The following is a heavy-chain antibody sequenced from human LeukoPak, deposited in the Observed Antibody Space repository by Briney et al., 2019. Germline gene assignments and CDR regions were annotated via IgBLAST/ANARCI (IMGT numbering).Heavy chain of an antibody. J-gene: IGHJ4*02. D-gene: IGHD3-10*01. CDR2: IYTSGST. CDR1: GGSISSYY. CDR3: ARGPPDYYGSGSYLSFDY. V-gene: IGHV4-4*07. Sequence: PSETLSLTCTVYGGSISSYYWSWIRQPAGKGLEWIGRIYTSGSTNYNPSLKSRVTMSVDTSKNQFSLKLSSVTAADTAVYYCARGPPDYYGSGSYLSFDYWGQGTLVTVSS.